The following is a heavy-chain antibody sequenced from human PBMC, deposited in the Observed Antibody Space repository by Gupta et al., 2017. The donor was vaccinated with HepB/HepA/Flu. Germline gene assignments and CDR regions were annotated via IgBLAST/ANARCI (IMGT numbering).Heavy chain of an antibody. J-gene: IGHJ5*02. CDR3: ARDLQSTRAAPGTRWFDP. D-gene: IGHD6-13*01. CDR1: GYTFTGHY. CDR2: INPNDGVS. V-gene: IGHV1-2*02. Sequence: QVQLVQSGAEVKKPGASVKVSCKASGYTFTGHYMPWVRQAPGQGLEWMGWINPNDGVSDCAQQFQGRVTMTRDTSISTVYMEMSSLRSDDTAVYYCARDLQSTRAAPGTRWFDPWGQGTLVTVSS.